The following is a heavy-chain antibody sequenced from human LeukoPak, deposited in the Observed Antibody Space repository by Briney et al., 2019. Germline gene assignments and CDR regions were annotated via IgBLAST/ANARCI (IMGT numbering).Heavy chain of an antibody. J-gene: IGHJ5*02. Sequence: ASVKVSCKASGYTFTSYAMHWVRQAPGQRLEWMGWINAGNGNTKYSQKFQGRVTITRDTSTSTAYMELRSPRSDDTAVYYCARAEVIRVNWFDPWGQGTLVTVSS. D-gene: IGHD2-21*01. CDR1: GYTFTSYA. CDR2: INAGNGNT. CDR3: ARAEVIRVNWFDP. V-gene: IGHV1-3*01.